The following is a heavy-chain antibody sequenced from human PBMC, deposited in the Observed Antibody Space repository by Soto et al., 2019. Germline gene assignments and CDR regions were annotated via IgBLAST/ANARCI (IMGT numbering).Heavy chain of an antibody. D-gene: IGHD2-15*01. CDR3: ASWGTTTYCSGGSCYARGFDY. V-gene: IGHV4-31*03. CDR1: GGSISSGGYY. J-gene: IGHJ4*02. CDR2: IYYSGST. Sequence: SETLSLTCTVSGGSISSGGYYWSWIRQHPGKGLEWIGYIYYSGSTYYKPSLKSRVTISVDTSKNQFSLKLSSVTAADTAVYYCASWGTTTYCSGGSCYARGFDYWGQGTLVTVSS.